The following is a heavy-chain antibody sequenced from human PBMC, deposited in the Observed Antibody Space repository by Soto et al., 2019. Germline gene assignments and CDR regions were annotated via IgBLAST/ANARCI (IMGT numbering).Heavy chain of an antibody. CDR3: ASAEYTPRDY. CDR1: GFTFSAYG. D-gene: IGHD5-18*01. J-gene: IGHJ4*01. Sequence: QVQLVESGGGVVQPGRSLRVSCAVSGFTFSAYGLHWVRQAPGKGLEWVAVISYDGREKYYADSVKGRFTISRDNSKSTLYLKLSSLRAEDTAVYYCASAEYTPRDYWGQGTLVTVSS. CDR2: ISYDGREK. V-gene: IGHV3-30*03.